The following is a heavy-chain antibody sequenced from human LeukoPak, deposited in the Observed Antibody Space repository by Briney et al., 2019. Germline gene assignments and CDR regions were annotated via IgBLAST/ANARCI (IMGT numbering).Heavy chain of an antibody. Sequence: ASVKVSCKASGYTFTGYYMHWVRQAPGQGLEWMGIINPSGGSTSYAQKFQGRVTMIRDTSTSTVYMELSSLRSEDTAVYYCAREVGATAFDYWGQGTLVTVSS. CDR3: AREVGATAFDY. CDR2: INPSGGST. J-gene: IGHJ4*02. CDR1: GYTFTGYY. D-gene: IGHD1-26*01. V-gene: IGHV1-46*01.